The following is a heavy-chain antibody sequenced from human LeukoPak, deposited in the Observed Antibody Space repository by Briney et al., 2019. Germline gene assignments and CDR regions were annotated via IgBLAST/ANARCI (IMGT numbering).Heavy chain of an antibody. J-gene: IGHJ4*02. CDR3: AREPYGSGTYDY. CDR1: GFFFSDDI. V-gene: IGHV3-21*01. D-gene: IGHD3-10*01. CDR2: ISGRGTYI. Sequence: GGSLRLSCAASGFFFSDDIMNWVRQAPGKGLEWISSISGRGTYIYYAGSVKGRFTISRDNAKNSLYLQMNSLRAEDSAVYYCAREPYGSGTYDYWGPGTLVTVSS.